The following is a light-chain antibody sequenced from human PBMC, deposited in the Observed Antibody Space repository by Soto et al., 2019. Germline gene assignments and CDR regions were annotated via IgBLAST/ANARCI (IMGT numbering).Light chain of an antibody. J-gene: IGKJ4*01. V-gene: IGKV3-11*01. CDR1: QSVSSN. Sequence: EIVFIQSPATLSLSPGERATLSCRASQSVSSNLAWYQQNPGQAPRLLIFDASNRATGIPARFSGRGSGTDFILTISSXEPEDFAVYYCQQHSNWPLTFGGGTKVDIK. CDR2: DAS. CDR3: QQHSNWPLT.